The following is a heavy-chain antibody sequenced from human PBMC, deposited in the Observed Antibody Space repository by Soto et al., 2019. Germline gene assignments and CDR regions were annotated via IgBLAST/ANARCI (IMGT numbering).Heavy chain of an antibody. J-gene: IGHJ4*02. Sequence: QVKLVESGGGVVQPGKSLTLSCAVSGIAFRSYGMHWVRQAPDKGLEWVAVIWYDGSNKYYGDSVKGRFTISRDNTKNTLYLQMNSLRDEDTAVYYCARDRGDYVHLDYWGQGTLVTVSS. CDR1: GIAFRSYG. CDR2: IWYDGSNK. CDR3: ARDRGDYVHLDY. D-gene: IGHD4-17*01. V-gene: IGHV3-33*01.